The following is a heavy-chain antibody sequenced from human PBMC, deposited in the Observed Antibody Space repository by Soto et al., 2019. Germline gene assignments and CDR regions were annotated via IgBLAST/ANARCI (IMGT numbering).Heavy chain of an antibody. J-gene: IGHJ4*02. D-gene: IGHD3-22*01. CDR2: ISAYNGNT. CDR3: ARDAPPYYDSSGDFDY. CDR1: GYTFTSYG. Sequence: ASVKVSCKASGYTFTSYGISWVRQAPGQGLEWMGWISAYNGNTNYAQKLQGRVTMTTDTSTSTAYMELRSLRSDDTAVYYCARDAPPYYDSSGDFDYWGKGPLVTVPS. V-gene: IGHV1-18*01.